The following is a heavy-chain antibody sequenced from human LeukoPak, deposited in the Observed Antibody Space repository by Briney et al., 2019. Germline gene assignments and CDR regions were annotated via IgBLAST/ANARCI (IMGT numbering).Heavy chain of an antibody. CDR2: INPNSGGT. V-gene: IGHV1-2*06. D-gene: IGHD2-2*01. Sequence: GASVKVSCKASGYTFTGYYMHWVRQAPGQGLEWMGRINPNSGGTNYAQKFQGRVTMTRDTSTSTAYMELSRLRSDDTAVYYCARSSLYCSSTSCPWDYYGMDVWGQGTTVTVSS. CDR1: GYTFTGYY. J-gene: IGHJ6*02. CDR3: ARSSLYCSSTSCPWDYYGMDV.